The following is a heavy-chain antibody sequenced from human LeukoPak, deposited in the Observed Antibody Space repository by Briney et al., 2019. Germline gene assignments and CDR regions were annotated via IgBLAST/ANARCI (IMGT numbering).Heavy chain of an antibody. Sequence: PGGSLRLSCAASRFTFSSYAMTWVCQAPGKGLEWVSTISGSGGSTYYADSVKGRFTISRDNSKNTLYLQMNSLRAEDTAVYYCAKDPRGRITIFGVVPNWFDPWGQGTLVTVSS. CDR2: ISGSGGST. CDR1: RFTFSSYA. D-gene: IGHD3-3*01. J-gene: IGHJ5*02. CDR3: AKDPRGRITIFGVVPNWFDP. V-gene: IGHV3-23*01.